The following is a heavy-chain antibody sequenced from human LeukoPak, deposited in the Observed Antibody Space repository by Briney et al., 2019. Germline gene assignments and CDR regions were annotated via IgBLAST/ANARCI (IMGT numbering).Heavy chain of an antibody. CDR3: ARSPDILTGENFDY. Sequence: ASVKVSCKASGYTFAGYQMHWVRQAPGQGLEWMGWINPKSGGTNEAQKLHDRVTMTRDTSIRTAYMEVSRLRSDDTAVYYCARSPDILTGENFDYWGQGTLVTVSS. CDR2: INPKSGGT. J-gene: IGHJ4*02. V-gene: IGHV1-2*02. D-gene: IGHD3-9*01. CDR1: GYTFAGYQ.